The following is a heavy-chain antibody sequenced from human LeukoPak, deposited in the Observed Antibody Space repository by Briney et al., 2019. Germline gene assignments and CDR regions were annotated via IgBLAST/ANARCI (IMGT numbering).Heavy chain of an antibody. Sequence: GGSLRLSCAASGFIFTDAWMSWVRQAPGKGMEWVGRIKSKTHGGTTAYAAPVKGRFTISRDDSKNTLYLQMNSLKTEDTAVYYCTTEPPYFDYWGQGTLVTVSS. D-gene: IGHD3-16*01. V-gene: IGHV3-15*01. J-gene: IGHJ4*02. CDR2: IKSKTHGGTT. CDR1: GFIFTDAW. CDR3: TTEPPYFDY.